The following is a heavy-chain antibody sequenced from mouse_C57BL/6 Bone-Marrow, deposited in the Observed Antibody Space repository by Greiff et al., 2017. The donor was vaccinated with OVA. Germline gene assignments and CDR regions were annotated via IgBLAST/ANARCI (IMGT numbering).Heavy chain of an antibody. D-gene: IGHD1-1*01. J-gene: IGHJ4*01. V-gene: IGHV1-54*01. CDR2: INPGSGGT. CDR1: GYAFTNYL. CDR3: ARTVVATNAMDY. Sequence: VQLQQSGAELVRPGTSVKVSCKASGYAFTNYLIEWVKQRPGQGLEWIGVINPGSGGTNYNEKFKGKATLTADKSSSTAYMQLSSLTSEDSAVYFCARTVVATNAMDYWGQGTSVTVSS.